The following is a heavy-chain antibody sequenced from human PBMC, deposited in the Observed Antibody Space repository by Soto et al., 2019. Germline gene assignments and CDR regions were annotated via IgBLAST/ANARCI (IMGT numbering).Heavy chain of an antibody. CDR2: IYHSGTT. D-gene: IGHD3-3*01. V-gene: IGHV4-38-2*02. CDR1: GYSISSGYY. CDR3: ARDRFFHGWEYYGMDV. Sequence: PSETLSLTCRVSGYSISSGYYWGWIRQPPGEGLGWVGTIYHSGTTYYTPSLKSRATISVDTSKNQFSLGLSAVTAADTAVFYCARDRFFHGWEYYGMDVWGQGTTVTVSS. J-gene: IGHJ6*02.